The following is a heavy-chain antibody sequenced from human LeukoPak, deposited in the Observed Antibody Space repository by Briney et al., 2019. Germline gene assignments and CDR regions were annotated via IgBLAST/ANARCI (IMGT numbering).Heavy chain of an antibody. J-gene: IGHJ4*02. CDR3: ARRGGSDSLDY. Sequence: KASETLSLTCTVSGGSISSHYWSWIRQPPGKGLEWIGYIYTSGSTNYNPSLKSRVTISVDTSKNPFSLKLSSVTAADTAVYYCARRGGSDSLDYWGQGTLVTVSS. CDR1: GGSISSHY. V-gene: IGHV4-4*09. CDR2: IYTSGST. D-gene: IGHD1-26*01.